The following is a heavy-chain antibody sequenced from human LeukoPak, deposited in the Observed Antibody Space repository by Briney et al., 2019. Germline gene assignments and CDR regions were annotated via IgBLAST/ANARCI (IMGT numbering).Heavy chain of an antibody. V-gene: IGHV1-46*01. CDR2: INPSGGST. CDR3: ARAMYYYDSSGYYPTIFDY. D-gene: IGHD3-22*01. Sequence: GASVKVSCKASGYTFTSYYMHWVRQAPGQGLEWVGIINPSGGSTSYAQKFQGRVTMTRDTSTSTVYMELSSLRSEDTAVYYCARAMYYYDSSGYYPTIFDYWGQGTLVTVSS. CDR1: GYTFTSYY. J-gene: IGHJ4*02.